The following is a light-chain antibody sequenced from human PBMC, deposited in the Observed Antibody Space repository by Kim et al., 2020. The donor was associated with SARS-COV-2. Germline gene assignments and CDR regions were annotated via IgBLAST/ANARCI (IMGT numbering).Light chain of an antibody. CDR1: NGAVSGGQY. V-gene: IGLV7-46*01. Sequence: PVRTVPVACGARNGAVSGGQYPYWVQQKPDQAPKALTGDTSNRQSWTPARLSGSLLGAKAALTLAGAQPEEEAEYYCLLSYQSGRVFGGGTQLTVL. CDR2: DTS. J-gene: IGLJ3*02. CDR3: LLSYQSGRV.